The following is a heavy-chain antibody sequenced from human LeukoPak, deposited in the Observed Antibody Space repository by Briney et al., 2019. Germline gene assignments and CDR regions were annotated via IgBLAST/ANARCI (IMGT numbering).Heavy chain of an antibody. V-gene: IGHV3-15*01. CDR3: TTLELLWFGELLSGSIYGMDV. CDR2: IKSKTDGGTT. J-gene: IGHJ6*04. CDR1: GFTFSNAW. Sequence: GGSLRLSCAASGFTFSNAWMSWVRQAPGKGLEWVGRIKSKTDGGTTDYAAPVKGRFTISRDDSKNTLYLQMNGLKTEDTAVYYCTTLELLWFGELLSGSIYGMDVWGKGTTVTVSS. D-gene: IGHD3-10*01.